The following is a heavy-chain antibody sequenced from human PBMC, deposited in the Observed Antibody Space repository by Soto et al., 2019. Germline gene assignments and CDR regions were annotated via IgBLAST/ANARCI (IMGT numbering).Heavy chain of an antibody. D-gene: IGHD3-3*01. CDR1: GFTFSNYA. Sequence: QVQLVESGGGVVQPGRSLRLSCAASGFTFSNYAMHWVRQAPGKGLEWVAVISYDGSNKFYADSVKGRFTISRDNSKNTLYLQMNSLRAEDTAIYYCATDKRDLRFFEWSYFVDYWGQGTLVTVSS. CDR2: ISYDGSNK. CDR3: ATDKRDLRFFEWSYFVDY. V-gene: IGHV3-30-3*01. J-gene: IGHJ4*02.